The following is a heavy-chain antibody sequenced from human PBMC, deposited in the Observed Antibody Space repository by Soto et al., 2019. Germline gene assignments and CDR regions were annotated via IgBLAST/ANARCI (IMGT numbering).Heavy chain of an antibody. CDR1: GGSFSGYY. CDR3: ARDYCSSTSCSLDLDY. D-gene: IGHD2-2*01. V-gene: IGHV4-34*01. Sequence: SETLSLTCAVYGGSFSGYYWSWIRQPPGKGLEWIGEINHSGSTNYNPSLKSRVTISVDTSKNQFSLKLSSVTAADTAVYYCARDYCSSTSCSLDLDYWGQGTLVTVSS. J-gene: IGHJ4*02. CDR2: INHSGST.